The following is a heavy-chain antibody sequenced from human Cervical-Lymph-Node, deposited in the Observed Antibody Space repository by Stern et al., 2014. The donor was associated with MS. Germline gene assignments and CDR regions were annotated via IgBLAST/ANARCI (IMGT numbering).Heavy chain of an antibody. CDR3: AKGGSWSYVD. J-gene: IGHJ4*02. Sequence: VQLVESGGGVVQPGRSLRLSCEASGFVFRRYALHWVRLAPGKGLAWVALISYDGRDKYYTDSVKGRFTVARDNSNNTVDLEMNSLRLEDTAVYYCAKGGSWSYVDWGQGSLVTVSS. D-gene: IGHD3-10*01. CDR2: ISYDGRDK. V-gene: IGHV3-30*04. CDR1: GFVFRRYA.